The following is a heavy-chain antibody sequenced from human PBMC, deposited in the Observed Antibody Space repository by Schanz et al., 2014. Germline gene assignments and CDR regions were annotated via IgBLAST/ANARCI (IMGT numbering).Heavy chain of an antibody. Sequence: EVQLVESGGGLVQPGGSLRLSCGSSGFTFSPYWMHWVRQAPGKGLVWVSRINGDGSNTNYADSVKGRFTISRDNSKNTVYLQMNSLRPGDTAVYYCARESSNDIVLVPGAVFDHWGQGILVTVSS. V-gene: IGHV3-74*01. CDR2: INGDGSNT. CDR3: ARESSNDIVLVPGAVFDH. CDR1: GFTFSPYW. J-gene: IGHJ4*02. D-gene: IGHD2-2*01.